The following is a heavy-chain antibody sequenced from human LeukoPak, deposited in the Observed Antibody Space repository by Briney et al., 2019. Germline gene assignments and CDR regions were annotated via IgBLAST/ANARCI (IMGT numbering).Heavy chain of an antibody. CDR2: ISWDGGST. CDR1: GFTFDDYA. Sequence: TGGSLRLSCAASGFTFDDYAMHWVHQAPGKGLEWVSLISWDGGSTYYADSVKGRFTISRDNSKNSLYLQMNSLRAEDTALYYCAKDGELAKYDYWGQGTLVTVSS. V-gene: IGHV3-43D*03. CDR3: AKDGELAKYDY. J-gene: IGHJ4*02. D-gene: IGHD5-24*01.